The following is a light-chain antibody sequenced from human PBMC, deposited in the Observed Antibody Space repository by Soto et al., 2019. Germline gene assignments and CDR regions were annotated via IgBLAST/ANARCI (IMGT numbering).Light chain of an antibody. J-gene: IGKJ1*01. V-gene: IGKV3-11*01. Sequence: EIVLTQSPATLSLSPGERATLSCRASQSVSSSLAWYQQKPGLPPRLLIYDASNRAAGIPARFSGSGSGTDFTLTISSLEPEDFAVYYCQQRSDWPAWTFGQGTKVDIK. CDR1: QSVSSS. CDR2: DAS. CDR3: QQRSDWPAWT.